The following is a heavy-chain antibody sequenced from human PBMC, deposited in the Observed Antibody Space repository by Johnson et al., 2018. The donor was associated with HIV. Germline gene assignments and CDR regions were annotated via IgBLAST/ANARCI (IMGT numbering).Heavy chain of an antibody. Sequence: VQLVESGGGLVQPGGSLRLSCAASGFNVDDDALSWVRQVPGKGLEWVSVIYSGGSTYYADSVKGRFTISRDNSKNTLYLQMNSVRAEDTAVYYCARGLGSRSAFDIWGQGTMVTVSS. V-gene: IGHV3-66*01. D-gene: IGHD2-2*01. CDR3: ARGLGSRSAFDI. CDR2: IYSGGST. J-gene: IGHJ3*02. CDR1: GFNVDDDA.